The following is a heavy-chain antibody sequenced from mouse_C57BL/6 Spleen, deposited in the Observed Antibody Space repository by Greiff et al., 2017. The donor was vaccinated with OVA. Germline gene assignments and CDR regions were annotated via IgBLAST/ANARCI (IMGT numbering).Heavy chain of an antibody. D-gene: IGHD1-1*01. CDR2: IYPGSGST. CDR3: ARVPSYGYFDD. CDR1: GYTFTSYW. J-gene: IGHJ2*01. Sequence: QVQLQQSGAELVKPGASVKMSCKASGYTFTSYWITWVKQRPGQGLEWIGDIYPGSGSTNYNEKFKSKATLTVDPSSSTAYMQLSSLTSEDSAVYYGARVPSYGYFDDWGKGTTLTVAS. V-gene: IGHV1-55*01.